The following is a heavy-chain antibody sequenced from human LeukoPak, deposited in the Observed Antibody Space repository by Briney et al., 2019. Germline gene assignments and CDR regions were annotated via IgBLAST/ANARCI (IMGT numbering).Heavy chain of an antibody. Sequence: GGSLRLSCAASGFTFSSYEMNWVRQAPGKGLEWVSYISSSGSTIYYADSVKGRFTISRDNAKNSLYLRMNSLRAEDTAVYYCARGGQWLATPFDYWGQGTLVTVSS. CDR3: ARGGQWLATPFDY. V-gene: IGHV3-48*03. CDR1: GFTFSSYE. J-gene: IGHJ4*02. CDR2: ISSSGSTI. D-gene: IGHD6-19*01.